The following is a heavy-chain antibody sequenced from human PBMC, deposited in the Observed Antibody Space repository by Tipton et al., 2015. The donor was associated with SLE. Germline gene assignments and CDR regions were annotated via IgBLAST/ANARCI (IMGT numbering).Heavy chain of an antibody. J-gene: IGHJ4*02. D-gene: IGHD2-15*01. CDR1: GFTFSSYE. CDR3: ARVLCSGGSCYFDY. CDR2: ISSSGSTI. Sequence: GSLRLSCAASGFTFSSYEMNWVRQAPGKGLEWVSYISSSGSTIYYADSVKGRFTISRDNAKNSLYLQMNSLRAEDTAVYYCARVLCSGGSCYFDYSGQGTLVTVSS. V-gene: IGHV3-48*03.